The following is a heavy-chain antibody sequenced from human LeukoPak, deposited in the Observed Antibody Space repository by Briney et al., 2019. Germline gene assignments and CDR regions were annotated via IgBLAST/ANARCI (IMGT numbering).Heavy chain of an antibody. CDR2: ISNGGTAT. CDR1: GFTPIVFA. D-gene: IGHD1-26*01. V-gene: IGHV3-23*01. Sequence: GSLSPSSALSGFTPIVFATSWVRQAPEGGLEWVSAISNGGTATYYADSVNGRFTISRDTSKKTPFMQMNSLRAENTAVYYCAKDGSWEGGCYSLDYFDYWGLGTLVTVSS. CDR3: AKDGSWEGGCYSLDYFDY. J-gene: IGHJ4*02.